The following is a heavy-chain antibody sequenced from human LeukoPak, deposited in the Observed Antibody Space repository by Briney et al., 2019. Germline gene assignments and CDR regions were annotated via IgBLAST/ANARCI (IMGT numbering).Heavy chain of an antibody. Sequence: PSETLSLTCAVYGGSFSGYYWSWIRQPPGKGLEWIGEINHSGSTNYNPSLKSRVTISVDTSKNQFSLKLSSVTAADTAVYYCAGDERWFGELVFDYWGQGTLVTVSS. V-gene: IGHV4-34*01. CDR2: INHSGST. J-gene: IGHJ4*02. CDR1: GGSFSGYY. D-gene: IGHD3-10*01. CDR3: AGDERWFGELVFDY.